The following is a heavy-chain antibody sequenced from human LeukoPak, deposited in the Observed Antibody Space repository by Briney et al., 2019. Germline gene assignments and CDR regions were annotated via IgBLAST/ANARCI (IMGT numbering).Heavy chain of an antibody. Sequence: SETLSLTCTVSGGRFSSYYWSWIPQPPGTGLKRIVYIYYSGSTNYNPSLKSRVTISVDTSKNQFSLKLSSVTAEATAEYYCARAPQKYYYDSSGRIDYCGQGTLVTVSS. CDR1: GGRFSSYY. V-gene: IGHV4-59*01. CDR2: IYYSGST. CDR3: ARAPQKYYYDSSGRIDY. J-gene: IGHJ4*02. D-gene: IGHD3-22*01.